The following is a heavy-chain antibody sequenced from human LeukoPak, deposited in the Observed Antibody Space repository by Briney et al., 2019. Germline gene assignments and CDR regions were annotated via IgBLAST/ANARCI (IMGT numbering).Heavy chain of an antibody. J-gene: IGHJ6*04. CDR1: GFTFSTHW. CDR2: INSDGSNA. CDR3: ARDPHV. V-gene: IGHV3-74*01. Sequence: GGSLRLSCVASGFTFSTHWMHWVRQAPGKGLVWVSRINSDGSNANYADSVRGRFTTSRDNGKNTLYLQMNSLRAEDTAVYYCARDPHVWGKGTTVTISS.